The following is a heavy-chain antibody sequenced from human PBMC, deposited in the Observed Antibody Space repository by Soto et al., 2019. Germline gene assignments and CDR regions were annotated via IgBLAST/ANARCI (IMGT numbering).Heavy chain of an antibody. D-gene: IGHD1-20*01. V-gene: IGHV3-49*03. Sequence: GGSLRLSCTASGFTFGDYTMTWFRQAPGKGLEWVGFIRTKPYGGTTEYAASVKDRFTISRDDSKSIAYLQMNSLKTEDTAVYYCSRLPINWNDQYYYYYMDVWGKGTTVTVSS. CDR2: IRTKPYGGTT. CDR3: SRLPINWNDQYYYYYMDV. CDR1: GFTFGDYT. J-gene: IGHJ6*03.